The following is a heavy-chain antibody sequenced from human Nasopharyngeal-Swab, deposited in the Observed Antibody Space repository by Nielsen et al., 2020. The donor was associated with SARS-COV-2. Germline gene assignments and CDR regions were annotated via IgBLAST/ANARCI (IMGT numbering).Heavy chain of an antibody. CDR3: AKSNDILTGYSFDY. D-gene: IGHD3-9*01. Sequence: GESLKISCAASGFTFSSYAMSWVRQAPGKGLEWVSAISGSGGSTYYADSVKGWFTISRDNSKNTLYLQMHSLRAEDTAVYYCAKSNDILTGYSFDYWGQGTLVTVSS. CDR1: GFTFSSYA. CDR2: ISGSGGST. V-gene: IGHV3-23*01. J-gene: IGHJ4*02.